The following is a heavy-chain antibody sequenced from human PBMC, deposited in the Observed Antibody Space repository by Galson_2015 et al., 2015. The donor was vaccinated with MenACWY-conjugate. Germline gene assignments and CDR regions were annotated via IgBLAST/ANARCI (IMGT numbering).Heavy chain of an antibody. V-gene: IGHV3-7*03. Sequence: SLRLSCATSGFTFSSYWMTWVRQAPGKGLEWVANIRGDGSINYYVDSVKGRFTISRDNAQNSLYLLMNSLRAEDTAIYYCARDRTYHDGNAYYDVFDVWGQGTMV. CDR1: GFTFSSYW. CDR3: ARDRTYHDGNAYYDVFDV. D-gene: IGHD3-22*01. J-gene: IGHJ3*01. CDR2: IRGDGSIN.